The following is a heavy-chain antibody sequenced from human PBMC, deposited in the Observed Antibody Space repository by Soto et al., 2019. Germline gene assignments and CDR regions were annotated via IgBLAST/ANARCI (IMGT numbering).Heavy chain of an antibody. D-gene: IGHD1-1*01. Sequence: GESLKISCKGSGYSFTSYWITWVRQMPGKGLEWMGRIDPSDSYTNYSPSFEGHVTISVDKSIGTAYLQWGSLKASDTAVYYCARHVGGSYLLFDHWGQGTLVTVSS. V-gene: IGHV5-10-1*01. CDR3: ARHVGGSYLLFDH. J-gene: IGHJ4*02. CDR2: IDPSDSYT. CDR1: GYSFTSYW.